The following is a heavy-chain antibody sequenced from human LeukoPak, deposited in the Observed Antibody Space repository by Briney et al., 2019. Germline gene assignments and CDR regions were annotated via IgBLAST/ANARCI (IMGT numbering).Heavy chain of an antibody. J-gene: IGHJ4*02. D-gene: IGHD3-22*01. CDR2: ILSSSSHT. Sequence: GGSLRLSCAASGFTFSDYYMSWIRQAPGKGLEWVSYILSSSSHTIYADSVKGRFTISRANAKNSLYLQISSLRAEDTAVYYCARDRGYYDSSGYYHGDWGQGTLVTVS. CDR3: ARDRGYYDSSGYYHGD. CDR1: GFTFSDYY. V-gene: IGHV3-11*05.